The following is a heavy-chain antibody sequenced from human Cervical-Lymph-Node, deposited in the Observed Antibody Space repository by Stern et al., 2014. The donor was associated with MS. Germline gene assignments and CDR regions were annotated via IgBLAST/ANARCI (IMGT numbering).Heavy chain of an antibody. Sequence: QVQLVQSGAEMKKPGASVKVSCEASGYTFTAYYVHWVRQAPGQGLEWMGRINPTGGYTNYAQGFQGRVTLTPDTYINTAFIELSRVTYDDTAIYYGVREGRPRPGLGAHWGQGTLVAVSS. D-gene: IGHD4/OR15-4a*01. V-gene: IGHV1-2*06. CDR3: VREGRPRPGLGAH. CDR1: GYTFTAYY. CDR2: INPTGGYT. J-gene: IGHJ4*02.